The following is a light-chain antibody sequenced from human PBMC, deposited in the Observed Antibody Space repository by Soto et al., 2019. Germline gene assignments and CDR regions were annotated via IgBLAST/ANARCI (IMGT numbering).Light chain of an antibody. CDR1: QSVRSY. Sequence: EIVLTQSPATLSLSPGESATLSCRASQSVRSYLAWYAQTPGQAPRFXIHGASTRDPGIPARGSGRGAWTACTLTISSLQSEDVEVYYCHQYDHWPQTFGPGTKVDIK. CDR2: GAS. V-gene: IGKV3-15*01. J-gene: IGKJ1*01. CDR3: HQYDHWPQT.